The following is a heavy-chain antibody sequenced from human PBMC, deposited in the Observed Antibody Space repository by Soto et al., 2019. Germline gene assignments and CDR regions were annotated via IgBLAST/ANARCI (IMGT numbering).Heavy chain of an antibody. Sequence: RASVKVSCKASGGTFSSYAISWVRQAPGQGLEWMGGIIPIFGTANYAQKFQGRVTITADESTSTAYMELSSLRSEDTAVYYCEVESPRVYFDYWGQGNLVTVS. CDR3: EVESPRVYFDY. CDR1: GGTFSSYA. J-gene: IGHJ4*02. CDR2: IIPIFGTA. V-gene: IGHV1-69*13.